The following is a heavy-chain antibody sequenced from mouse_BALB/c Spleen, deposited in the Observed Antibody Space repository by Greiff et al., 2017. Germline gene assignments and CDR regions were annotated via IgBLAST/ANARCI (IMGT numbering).Heavy chain of an antibody. V-gene: IGHV1-7*01. CDR2: INPSTGYT. CDR3: AREDYDGYSDY. D-gene: IGHD2-3*01. J-gene: IGHJ4*01. Sequence: VQLQQSGAELAKPGASVKMSCKASGYTFTSYWMHWVKQRPGQGLEWIGYINPSTGYTEYNQKFKDKATLTADKSSSTAYMQLSSLTSEDSAVYYCAREDYDGYSDYWGQGTSVTVSS. CDR1: GYTFTSYW.